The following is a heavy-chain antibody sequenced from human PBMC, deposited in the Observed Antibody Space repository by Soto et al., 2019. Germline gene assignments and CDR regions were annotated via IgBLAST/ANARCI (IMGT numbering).Heavy chain of an antibody. CDR1: GGTFSSYA. V-gene: IGHV1-69*13. CDR2: IIPIFGTA. Sequence: SSVKVSCKASGGTFSSYAISWVRQAPGQGLEWMGGIIPIFGTANYAQKFQGRVTITADESTSTAYMGLSSLRSEDTAVYYCARDYKENCSSTSCYRFDPWGQGTLVTVSS. D-gene: IGHD2-2*01. J-gene: IGHJ5*02. CDR3: ARDYKENCSSTSCYRFDP.